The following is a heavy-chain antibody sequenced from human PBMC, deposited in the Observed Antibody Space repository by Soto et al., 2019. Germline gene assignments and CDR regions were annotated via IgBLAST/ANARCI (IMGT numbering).Heavy chain of an antibody. CDR2: IYYSGST. V-gene: IGHV4-59*01. J-gene: IGHJ6*02. D-gene: IGHD4-17*01. Sequence: SETLSLTCTVSGGSISSYYWSWIRQPPGKGLEWIGYIYYSGSTNYNPSLKSRVTISVDTSKNQFSLKLSSVTAADTAVYYCARFAVTTFHYYYYGMDVWGQGTTVTVSS. CDR1: GGSISSYY. CDR3: ARFAVTTFHYYYYGMDV.